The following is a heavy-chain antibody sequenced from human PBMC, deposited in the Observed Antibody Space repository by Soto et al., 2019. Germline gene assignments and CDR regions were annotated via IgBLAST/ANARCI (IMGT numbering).Heavy chain of an antibody. CDR1: GFSLSTSGVG. D-gene: IGHD6-13*01. V-gene: IGHV2-5*01. CDR2: IYWNDDK. Sequence: SGPTLVKPTQTLTLTCTFSGFSLSTSGVGVGWIRQPPGKALECLALIYWNDDKRYSPSLKSRLTITKDTSKNQVVLTMTNMDPVDTATYYCAHSSRIATADYFDYWGQGTLVTVSS. CDR3: AHSSRIATADYFDY. J-gene: IGHJ4*02.